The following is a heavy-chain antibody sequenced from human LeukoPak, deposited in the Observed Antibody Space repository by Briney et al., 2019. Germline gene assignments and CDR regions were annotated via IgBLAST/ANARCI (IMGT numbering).Heavy chain of an antibody. CDR2: ISGSGGST. J-gene: IGHJ4*02. Sequence: GGSLRLSCAASGFTFSNYGMHWVRQAPGKGLEWVSAISGSGGSTYYADSVKGRFTISRDNSKNTLYLQMNSLRAEDTAVYYCAKDRRLVGANYYFDYWGQGTLVTVSS. V-gene: IGHV3-23*01. CDR1: GFTFSNYG. CDR3: AKDRRLVGANYYFDY. D-gene: IGHD1-26*01.